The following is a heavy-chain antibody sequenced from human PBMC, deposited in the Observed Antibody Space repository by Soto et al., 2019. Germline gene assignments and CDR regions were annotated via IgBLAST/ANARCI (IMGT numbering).Heavy chain of an antibody. J-gene: IGHJ6*02. D-gene: IGHD3-10*01. CDR3: AKDRSSGTYPYYYNGMDV. CDR1: GFTFSSYG. CDR2: ISYDGSNK. Sequence: PGWSLRLSCAASGFTFSSYGMHWVRQAPGKGLEWVAVISYDGSNKYYADSVKGRFTISRDNSKNTLYLQMNSLRAEDTSLYYCAKDRSSGTYPYYYNGMDVWGQGTTVTVSS. V-gene: IGHV3-30*18.